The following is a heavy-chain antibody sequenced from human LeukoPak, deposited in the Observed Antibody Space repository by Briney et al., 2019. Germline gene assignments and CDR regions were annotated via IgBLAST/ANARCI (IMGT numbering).Heavy chain of an antibody. J-gene: IGHJ4*02. Sequence: GGSLRLSCAASGFAFSSYAMHWVRQAPGKGLEWVAVISHDGSNQFYADSLKGRFTISRDNSRKTLYLQMDSLRADDTAVYYCARDALQRGHCGYWGQGTLVTVSS. CDR2: ISHDGSNQ. CDR3: ARDALQRGHCGY. V-gene: IGHV3-30*04. CDR1: GFAFSSYA. D-gene: IGHD3-10*01.